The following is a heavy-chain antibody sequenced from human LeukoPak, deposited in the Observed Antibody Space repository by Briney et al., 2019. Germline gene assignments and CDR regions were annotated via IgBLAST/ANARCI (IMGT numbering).Heavy chain of an antibody. Sequence: PGGSLRLSCAASGFTFSNYWMTWVRQAPGKGLEWVSVIYSGGSTYYADSVKGRFTISRDNSKNTLYLQMNSLRAEDTAVYYCARVRYYDYVWGSYRSYFDYWGQGTLVTVSS. CDR2: IYSGGST. V-gene: IGHV3-66*01. CDR1: GFTFSNYW. J-gene: IGHJ4*02. CDR3: ARVRYYDYVWGSYRSYFDY. D-gene: IGHD3-16*02.